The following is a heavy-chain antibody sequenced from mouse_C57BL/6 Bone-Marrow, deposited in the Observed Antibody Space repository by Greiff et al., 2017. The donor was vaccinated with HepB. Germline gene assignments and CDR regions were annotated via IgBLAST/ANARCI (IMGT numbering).Heavy chain of an antibody. V-gene: IGHV1-78*01. CDR1: GYTFTDHT. CDR2: IYPRDGST. CDR3: ARRRGNYDYDGGLGFAY. Sequence: QVQLQQSDAELVKPGASVKISCKVSGYTFTDHTIHWMKQRPEQGLEWIGYIYPRDGSTKYNEKFKGKATLTADKSSSTAYMQLNSLTSEDSAVYFCARRRGNYDYDGGLGFAYWGQGTLVTVSA. J-gene: IGHJ3*01. D-gene: IGHD2-4*01.